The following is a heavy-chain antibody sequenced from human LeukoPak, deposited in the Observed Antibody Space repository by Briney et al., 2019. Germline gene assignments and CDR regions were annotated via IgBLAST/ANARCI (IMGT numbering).Heavy chain of an antibody. CDR2: INHSGST. J-gene: IGHJ5*02. V-gene: IGHV4-34*01. CDR1: GGSFSGYY. CDR3: ASGGIVVVPAATRWFDP. Sequence: PSETLSLTCAVYGGSFSGYYWSWIRQPPGKGLEWIGEINHSGSTNYNPSLKSRVTLSVDTSKNQFSLKLSSVTAADTAVYYCASGGIVVVPAATRWFDPWGQGTLVTVSS. D-gene: IGHD2-2*01.